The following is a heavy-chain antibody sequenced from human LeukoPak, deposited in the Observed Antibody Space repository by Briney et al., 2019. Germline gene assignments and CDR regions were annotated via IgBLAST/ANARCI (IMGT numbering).Heavy chain of an antibody. CDR1: GFTFSGYW. Sequence: PGGSLRLSCAASGFTFSGYWMSWVRQAPGKGLEWVANIKQDGSEKYYVDSVKGRFTISRDNAKNSLYLQMNSLRAEDTAVYYCARDSGDIVAMFDYWGQGTLVTVSS. D-gene: IGHD5-12*01. V-gene: IGHV3-7*01. CDR3: ARDSGDIVAMFDY. J-gene: IGHJ4*02. CDR2: IKQDGSEK.